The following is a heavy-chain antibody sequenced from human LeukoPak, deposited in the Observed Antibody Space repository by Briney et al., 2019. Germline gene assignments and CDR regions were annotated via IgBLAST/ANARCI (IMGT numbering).Heavy chain of an antibody. CDR2: IWYDGSNK. J-gene: IGHJ4*02. Sequence: GGSLRLSCAASGFTFSSYGMHWVRQAPGKGLEWVAVIWYDGSNKYYADSVKGRFTISRDNSKNTLYLQMNSLRAEDTAVYYCARDDSSGSVNYWGQGTLVTVSP. D-gene: IGHD3-22*01. CDR1: GFTFSSYG. CDR3: ARDDSSGSVNY. V-gene: IGHV3-33*01.